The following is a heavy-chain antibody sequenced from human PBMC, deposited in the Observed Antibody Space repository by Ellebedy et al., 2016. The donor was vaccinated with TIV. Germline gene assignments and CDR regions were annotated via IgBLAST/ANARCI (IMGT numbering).Heavy chain of an antibody. CDR3: ALVVAANPAY. V-gene: IGHV3-21*01. J-gene: IGHJ4*02. CDR2: ISSSSSYI. Sequence: GESLKISCAASGFTFSSYSMNWVRQAPGKGLEWVSSISSSSSYIYYADSVKGRFTISRDNAKNSLYLQMNSLRAEDTAVYYCALVVAANPAYWGQGTLVTVSS. D-gene: IGHD2-15*01. CDR1: GFTFSSYS.